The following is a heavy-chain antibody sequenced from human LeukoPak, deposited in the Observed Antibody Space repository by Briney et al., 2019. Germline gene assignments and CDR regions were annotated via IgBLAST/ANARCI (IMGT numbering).Heavy chain of an antibody. V-gene: IGHV3-23*01. Sequence: GGSLRLSCAGTGFTFSSYAMSWVRQAPGKGLEWVSGISGSGGSTYYADSVKGRFTISRDNSKNTLYLQMNSLRAEDTAVYYCAIVRGVTGWSWGQGTLVTVSS. CDR3: AIVRGVTGWS. J-gene: IGHJ5*02. CDR1: GFTFSSYA. CDR2: ISGSGGST. D-gene: IGHD3-10*01.